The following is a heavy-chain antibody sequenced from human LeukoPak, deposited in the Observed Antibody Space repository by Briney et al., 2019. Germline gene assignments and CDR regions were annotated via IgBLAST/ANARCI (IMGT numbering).Heavy chain of an antibody. D-gene: IGHD4-17*01. Sequence: PGGSLRLSCAASGFTFSHFWIHWVRQAPGKGLVWVSRINSGGSDTIYADSVKGRFTSSRDNAKNILYLQMNNLRAEDTAVYYCARMTTVTTEGIWGQGTMVTVSS. CDR2: INSGGSDT. V-gene: IGHV3-74*01. CDR1: GFTFSHFW. J-gene: IGHJ3*02. CDR3: ARMTTVTTEGI.